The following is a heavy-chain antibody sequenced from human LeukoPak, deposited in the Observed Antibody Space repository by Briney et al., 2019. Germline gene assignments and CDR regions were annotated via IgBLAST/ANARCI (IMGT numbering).Heavy chain of an antibody. V-gene: IGHV1-69*13. Sequence: ASVTVSCRASGGTFSSYAISWVRQAPGQGLEWMGGIIPIFGTANYAQKFQGRVTITADESTSTAYMELSSLRSEDTAVYYCARAYCSSTSCYAPTDYYYGMDVWGKGTTVTVSS. D-gene: IGHD2-2*01. CDR1: GGTFSSYA. CDR2: IIPIFGTA. CDR3: ARAYCSSTSCYAPTDYYYGMDV. J-gene: IGHJ6*04.